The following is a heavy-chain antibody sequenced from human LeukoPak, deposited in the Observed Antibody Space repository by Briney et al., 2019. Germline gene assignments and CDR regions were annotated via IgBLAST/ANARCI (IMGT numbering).Heavy chain of an antibody. J-gene: IGHJ4*02. Sequence: GGSLRLSCAASGFTFSSYAMSWVRQAPGKGLEWVSAISGSGGSTYYADSVKGRFTISRDNSKNTLYLQMNSLRAEGTAVYYCAGDSSGYSYAPSYYFDYWGQGTLVTVSS. CDR3: AGDSSGYSYAPSYYFDY. D-gene: IGHD3-22*01. CDR2: ISGSGGST. V-gene: IGHV3-23*01. CDR1: GFTFSSYA.